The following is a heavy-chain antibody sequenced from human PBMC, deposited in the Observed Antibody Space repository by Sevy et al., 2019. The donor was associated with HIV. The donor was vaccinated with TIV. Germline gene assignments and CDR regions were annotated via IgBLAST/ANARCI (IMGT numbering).Heavy chain of an antibody. Sequence: GGSLRLSCAASGFIFSDRYMNWIRQAPGKGLEWIAYITSNGNTFYYADSVKGRFTISRDNAKNSLFLQMNSLRAEDTAVYYCASSLLVDGRWGPPYGMDVWGQGTTVTVSS. CDR1: GFIFSDRY. D-gene: IGHD3-16*01. V-gene: IGHV3-11*01. J-gene: IGHJ6*02. CDR3: ASSLLVDGRWGPPYGMDV. CDR2: ITSNGNTF.